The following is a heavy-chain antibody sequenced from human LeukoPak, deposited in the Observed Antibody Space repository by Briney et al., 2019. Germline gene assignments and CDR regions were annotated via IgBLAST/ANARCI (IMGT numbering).Heavy chain of an antibody. CDR2: IPYDGSNK. V-gene: IGHV3-30-3*01. D-gene: IGHD2-15*01. Sequence: PGRSLRLSCAASGFTFSRYAMHWVRQAPGKGLEWVAVIPYDGSNKYYADSVKGRFTISRDNSKNTLYLQMNSLRAEDTAVYYCAREEVVVAATYWFDPWGQGTLVTVSS. CDR3: AREEVVVAATYWFDP. J-gene: IGHJ5*02. CDR1: GFTFSRYA.